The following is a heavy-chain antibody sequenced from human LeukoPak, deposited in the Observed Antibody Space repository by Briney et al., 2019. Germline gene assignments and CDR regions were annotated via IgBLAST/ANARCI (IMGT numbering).Heavy chain of an antibody. CDR1: GYSIRSGYH. V-gene: IGHV4-38-2*02. CDR3: ARERDGSGTQRGLDY. J-gene: IGHJ4*02. CDR2: INHSGST. D-gene: IGHD3-10*01. Sequence: SETLSLTCTVSGYSIRSGYHWSWIRQTPGKGLEWIGEINHSGSTNYNPSLKSRVTISVDTSKNQFSLKLSSVTAADTAVYYCARERDGSGTQRGLDYWGQGALVTVSS.